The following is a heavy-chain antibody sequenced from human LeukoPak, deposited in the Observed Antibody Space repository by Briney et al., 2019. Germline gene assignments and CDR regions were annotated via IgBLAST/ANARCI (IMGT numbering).Heavy chain of an antibody. D-gene: IGHD6-19*01. V-gene: IGHV3-48*02. CDR2: ISSSTNTI. CDR1: GFTFSTYS. J-gene: IGHJ4*02. CDR3: ARGRVAVAGTTPFDY. Sequence: QPGGSLRLSCAASGFTFSTYSMNWVRQAPGKGLEWVSYISSSTNTIYYADSVKGRFTISRDNAKNSLYLQMNSLRDDDTALYYCARGRVAVAGTTPFDYWGQGTLVTVSP.